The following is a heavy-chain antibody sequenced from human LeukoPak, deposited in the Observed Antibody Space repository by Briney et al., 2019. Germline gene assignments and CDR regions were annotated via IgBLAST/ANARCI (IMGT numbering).Heavy chain of an antibody. Sequence: GGSLRLSCAASGFTFSSYSMNWVRQAPGKGLEWVSSISSSSSYKYYADSVKGRFTISRDNAKNSLYLQMNSLRAEDTAVYYCVRDDDRPDNGLDYWGQGTLVTVSS. V-gene: IGHV3-21*01. CDR1: GFTFSSYS. D-gene: IGHD3-22*01. CDR3: VRDDDRPDNGLDY. CDR2: ISSSSSYK. J-gene: IGHJ4*02.